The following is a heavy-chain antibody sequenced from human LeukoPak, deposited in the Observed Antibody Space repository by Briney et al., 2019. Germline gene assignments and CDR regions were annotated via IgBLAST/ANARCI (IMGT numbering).Heavy chain of an antibody. CDR1: GGTFSSYA. D-gene: IGHD1-26*01. CDR2: FIPLFGTA. Sequence: SVKASCKASGGTFSSYAISWVRQAPGQGLEWMGGFIPLFGTANYAQKFQGRVTSTADESTSTAYMELSSLRSEDTAVYYCARGSGSYDYYYYGMYVWGQGTTV. CDR3: ARGSGSYDYYYYGMYV. J-gene: IGHJ6*02. V-gene: IGHV1-69*13.